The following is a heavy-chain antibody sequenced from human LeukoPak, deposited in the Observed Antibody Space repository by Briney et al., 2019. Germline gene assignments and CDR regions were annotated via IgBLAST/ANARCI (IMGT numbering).Heavy chain of an antibody. CDR2: IWYDGTNK. V-gene: IGHV3-30*04. D-gene: IGHD2-2*01. CDR1: GFTFSNYA. Sequence: GGSLRLSCAASGFTFSNYALHWVRQSPRKGLEWVALIWYDGTNKYYADSVKGRFTISRDNSKNTVYLQMNSLGVDDTAVYYCARIGSSTWAKPLHFDHWGQGTLVAVSS. J-gene: IGHJ4*02. CDR3: ARIGSSTWAKPLHFDH.